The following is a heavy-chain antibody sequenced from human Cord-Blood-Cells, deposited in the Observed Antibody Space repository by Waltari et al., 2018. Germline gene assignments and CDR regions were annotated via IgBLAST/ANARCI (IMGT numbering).Heavy chain of an antibody. CDR2: IKQGGSDK. CDR3: ARQMTTVTVYFDY. CDR1: GFTFSSYW. Sequence: EVQLVESGGGLVQPGGSLRLSCAASGFTFSSYWMSWVRQAPGKGLGWVANIKQGGSDKYYVDAVKGRFTISRDNAKNSLYLQMNSRRAEDTAVYYCARQMTTVTVYFDYWGQGTLVTVSS. V-gene: IGHV3-7*01. J-gene: IGHJ4*02. D-gene: IGHD4-17*01.